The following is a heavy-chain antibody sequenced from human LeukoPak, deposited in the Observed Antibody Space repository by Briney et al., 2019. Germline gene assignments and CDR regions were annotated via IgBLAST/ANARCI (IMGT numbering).Heavy chain of an antibody. CDR3: ARDSQLGTYSDCRGDAFDI. D-gene: IGHD2-21*01. V-gene: IGHV3-7*01. CDR2: INQNGSHT. Sequence: WGSLRLTCAAYGFTFSTYCMSWIRQVPGKGLEWVANINQNGSHTYYLVSVRGRITISRDNAKQSLFLQMNSLRAGDTAVYYCARDSQLGTYSDCRGDAFDIWGQGTMVTVTS. CDR1: GFTFSTYC. J-gene: IGHJ3*02.